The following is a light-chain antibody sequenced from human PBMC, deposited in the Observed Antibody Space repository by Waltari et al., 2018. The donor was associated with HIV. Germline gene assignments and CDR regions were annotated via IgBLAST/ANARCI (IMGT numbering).Light chain of an antibody. CDR1: SSKIGSNT. V-gene: IGLV1-44*01. J-gene: IGLJ2*01. CDR3: AAWDDSLNALLV. CDR2: GNN. Sequence: QSVLTQPPSVSGTPGQTVTISCSGSSSKIGSNTVPWFQQFPRTAPKVLMYGNNQRPSGVPDRFSGSKSGTSASLAISGLQSEDEAEYYCAAWDDSLNALLVFGGGTKLTVL.